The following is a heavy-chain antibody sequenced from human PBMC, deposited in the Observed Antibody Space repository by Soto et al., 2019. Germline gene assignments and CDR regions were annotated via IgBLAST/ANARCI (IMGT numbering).Heavy chain of an antibody. CDR3: ARGPYCSGGSCQGNPLDY. J-gene: IGHJ4*02. CDR1: GGSFSGYY. Sequence: SETLSLTCAVYGGSFSGYYWSWIRQPPGKGLEWIGEINHSGSTNYNPSLKSRVTISVDTSKNQFSLKLSSVTAADTAVYYCARGPYCSGGSCQGNPLDYWGQGTLVTVSS. V-gene: IGHV4-34*01. D-gene: IGHD2-15*01. CDR2: INHSGST.